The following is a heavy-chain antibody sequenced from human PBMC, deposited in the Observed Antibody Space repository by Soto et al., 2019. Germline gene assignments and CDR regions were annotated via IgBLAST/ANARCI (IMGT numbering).Heavy chain of an antibody. CDR3: ARRRYSGYDWIDNWFDP. D-gene: IGHD5-12*01. Sequence: SETLSLTCTVSGGPISNSSYYWGWIRQPPGKGLEWIGSINYSGSTYYSSSLKSRVTISVDTSKNQFSLRLSSVTAADTALYYCARRRYSGYDWIDNWFDPWGQGTLVTVSS. J-gene: IGHJ5*02. V-gene: IGHV4-39*01. CDR1: GGPISNSSYY. CDR2: INYSGST.